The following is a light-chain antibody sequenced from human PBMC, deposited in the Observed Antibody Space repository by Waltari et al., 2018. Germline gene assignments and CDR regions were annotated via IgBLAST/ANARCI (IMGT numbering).Light chain of an antibody. J-gene: IGLJ2*01. Sequence: SYVLTQPPSVSVAPGQTARITCGGNNVGSKSVPWYQKKPGQAPVVVIFSDGDRPSGIPARFGGSNSENKATLTITRVEAGDEADYYCQVWDTSGDHVVFGGGTKLTVL. CDR3: QVWDTSGDHVV. V-gene: IGLV3-21*04. CDR2: SDG. CDR1: NVGSKS.